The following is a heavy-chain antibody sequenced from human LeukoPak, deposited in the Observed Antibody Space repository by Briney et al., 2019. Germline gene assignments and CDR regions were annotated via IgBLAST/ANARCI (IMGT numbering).Heavy chain of an antibody. J-gene: IGHJ6*03. V-gene: IGHV4-39*07. CDR1: GGSISSSNYS. CDR3: ARIHSYYYYMDV. Sequence: SETLSLTCSVSGGSISSSNYSWGWIRQPPGKGLEWIGSVYYSGSTYYNPSLKSRVTISVDTSKNQFSLKLSSVTAADTAVYYCARIHSYYYYMDVWGKGTTVTVSS. CDR2: VYYSGST.